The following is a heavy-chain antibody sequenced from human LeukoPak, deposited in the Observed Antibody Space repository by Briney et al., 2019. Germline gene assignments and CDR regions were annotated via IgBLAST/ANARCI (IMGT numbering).Heavy chain of an antibody. D-gene: IGHD2-15*01. CDR3: AGPRGYRGFDY. Sequence: KPSETLSLTCTVPGGSMSSYYWSWIRQPPGKGLEWIGYISYSGNTNYNPSLKRRVTISGDTSKNQFSLKLSSVTAADTAVYYCAGPRGYRGFDYWGQGTLVTVSS. V-gene: IGHV4-59*01. CDR1: GGSMSSYY. CDR2: ISYSGNT. J-gene: IGHJ4*02.